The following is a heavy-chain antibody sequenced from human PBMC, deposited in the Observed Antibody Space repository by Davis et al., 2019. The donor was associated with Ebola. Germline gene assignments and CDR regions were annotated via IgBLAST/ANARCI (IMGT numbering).Heavy chain of an antibody. Sequence: SVKVSCKASGGTFSTYAISWVRQAPGQGLEWMGGIIPIFGASNYAQKFQGRVTITADESTSAAYMELSSLRSEDTAVYFCARGGVAYSDLDYWGQGTLVAVSS. CDR2: IIPIFGAS. D-gene: IGHD2-21*01. CDR3: ARGGVAYSDLDY. J-gene: IGHJ4*02. CDR1: GGTFSTYA. V-gene: IGHV1-69*13.